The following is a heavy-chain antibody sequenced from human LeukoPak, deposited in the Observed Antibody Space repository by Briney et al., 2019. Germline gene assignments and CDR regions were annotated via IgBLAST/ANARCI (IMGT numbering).Heavy chain of an antibody. CDR3: ARDYELGTPGSAYEFFDY. J-gene: IGHJ4*02. CDR1: GYTFTDHF. CDR2: INPNSGGT. V-gene: IGHV1-2*02. D-gene: IGHD3-10*01. Sequence: ASVKVSCKASGYTFTDHFMQWVRHAPGQGLEWMGGINPNSGGTSYAQKFKGRVTMTSDTSISTVYMELSRLGSDDTAVYYCARDYELGTPGSAYEFFDYWGQGTLVTVSS.